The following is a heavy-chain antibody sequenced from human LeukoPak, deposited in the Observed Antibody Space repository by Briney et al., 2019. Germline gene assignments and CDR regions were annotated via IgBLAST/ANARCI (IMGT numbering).Heavy chain of an antibody. CDR2: IIPIFGTA. J-gene: IGHJ4*02. CDR1: GGTFSSYA. V-gene: IGHV1-69*13. D-gene: IGHD3-10*01. CDR3: AILVRGVIITAFDC. Sequence: ASVKVSCKASGGTFSSYAISWVRQAPGQGLEWMGGIIPIFGTANYAQKFQGRVTITADESTSTAYMELSSLRSEDTAVYYCAILVRGVIITAFDCWGQGTLVTVSS.